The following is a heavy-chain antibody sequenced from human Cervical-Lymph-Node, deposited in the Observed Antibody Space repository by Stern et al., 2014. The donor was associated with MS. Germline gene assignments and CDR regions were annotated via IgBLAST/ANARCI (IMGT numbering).Heavy chain of an antibody. CDR1: GYTFTQCG. CDR2: ISTYNGNT. CDR3: ARVWDGLDV. D-gene: IGHD3-10*01. V-gene: IGHV1-18*01. J-gene: IGHJ6*02. Sequence: QVQLVQSGGELKKPGASVKVSCKTSGYTFTQCGVSWVRQAPGQGLEWMGWISTYNGNTNLAQKFQDRVTMTTDTSTNTAYMEVRSLRSDDTAVYYCARVWDGLDVWGQGTTVTVSS.